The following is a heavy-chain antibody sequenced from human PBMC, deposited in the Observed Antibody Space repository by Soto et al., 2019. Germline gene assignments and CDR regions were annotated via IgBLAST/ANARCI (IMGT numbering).Heavy chain of an antibody. J-gene: IGHJ5*02. CDR2: ISSSGASI. V-gene: IGHV3-11*01. Sequence: GGSLRLSCAASGFTFSDYYMSWIRQAPGKGLEWVSYISSSGASIYYADPVKGRFTISRDNAENSLSLQMNSLRAEDTAVYYCVRGGWSSSGGIAASWGQGTLVTVSS. CDR3: VRGGWSSSGGIAAS. CDR1: GFTFSDYY. D-gene: IGHD6-13*01.